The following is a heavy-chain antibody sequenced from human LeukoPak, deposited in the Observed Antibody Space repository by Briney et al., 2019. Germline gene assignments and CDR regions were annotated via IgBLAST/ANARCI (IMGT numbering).Heavy chain of an antibody. D-gene: IGHD6-13*01. CDR3: ARRWIAAAGSYY. V-gene: IGHV4-59*08. CDR2: IYYSGST. CDR1: GGSISSYY. J-gene: IGHJ4*02. Sequence: SETLSLTCTVSGGSISSYYWSWIRQPPGKGLEWIGYIYYSGSTNYNPSLKSRVTISVNTSKNQFSLKLNSVTAADTAVYYCARRWIAAAGSYYWGQGTLVTVSS.